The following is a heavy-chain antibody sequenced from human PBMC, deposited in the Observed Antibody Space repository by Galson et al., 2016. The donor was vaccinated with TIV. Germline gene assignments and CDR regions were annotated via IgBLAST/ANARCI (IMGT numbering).Heavy chain of an antibody. J-gene: IGHJ4*02. D-gene: IGHD4-17*01. Sequence: QSGAEVKKPGESLKISCEASGYSFATYWIAWVRQKPGKGLEWMGIVYPDDSDTTYNTSFQGKVTFSADKSITTAFLQWSSLEASDTAMYYCARRGPRYGKFDYWGQGTPVTVSS. CDR3: ARRGPRYGKFDY. CDR1: GYSFATYW. V-gene: IGHV5-51*01. CDR2: VYPDDSDT.